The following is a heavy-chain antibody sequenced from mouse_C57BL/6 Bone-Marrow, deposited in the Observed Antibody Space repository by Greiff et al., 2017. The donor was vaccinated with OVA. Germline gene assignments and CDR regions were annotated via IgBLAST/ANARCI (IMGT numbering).Heavy chain of an antibody. D-gene: IGHD2-3*01. Sequence: VKLQESGAELARPGASVKLSCKASGYTFTSYGISWVKQRTGQGLEWIGEIYPRSGNTYYNEKFKGKATLTADKSSSIAYMELRSLTSEDSAVYFCARRWLLAYWGQGTLVTVSA. CDR1: GYTFTSYG. CDR3: ARRWLLAY. CDR2: IYPRSGNT. V-gene: IGHV1-81*01. J-gene: IGHJ3*01.